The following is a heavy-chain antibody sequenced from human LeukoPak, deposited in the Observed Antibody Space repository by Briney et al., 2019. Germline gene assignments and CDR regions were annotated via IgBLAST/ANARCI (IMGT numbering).Heavy chain of an antibody. V-gene: IGHV4-39*07. CDR1: GVSILSSCYY. Sequence: SETLSLTCTVSGVSILSSCYYWAWVRQPPGKGLEWIGSIYYSGSTWYNPSLKRRLIKSLPTSTNQFSLTLSSVTAADTAVYYCAGAAPACGGDCSPGHWGQGTLVTVSS. CDR2: IYYSGST. CDR3: AGAAPACGGDCSPGH. J-gene: IGHJ4*02. D-gene: IGHD2-21*02.